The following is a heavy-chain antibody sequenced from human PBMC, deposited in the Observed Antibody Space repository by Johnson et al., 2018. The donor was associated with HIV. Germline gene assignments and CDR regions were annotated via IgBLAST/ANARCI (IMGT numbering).Heavy chain of an antibody. V-gene: IGHV3-7*05. CDR2: IKQDESEK. Sequence: VQLVESGGGVVQPGRSLRLSCAASGSTFSSYAMHWVRQAPGKGPEWVANIKQDESEKYYVDSVKGRFTISRDIAKNSLYLQMNSLRAEDTAVYYCARRDTYYYDSTPGAFDIWGQGTMVTVSS. D-gene: IGHD3-22*01. CDR1: GSTFSSYA. CDR3: ARRDTYYYDSTPGAFDI. J-gene: IGHJ3*02.